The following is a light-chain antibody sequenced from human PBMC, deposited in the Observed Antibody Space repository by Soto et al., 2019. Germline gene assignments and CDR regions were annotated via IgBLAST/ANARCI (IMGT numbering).Light chain of an antibody. CDR2: GAS. CDR3: QQYNNWPPLT. J-gene: IGKJ4*01. Sequence: EKVMTQSPATLSVSPGERATLSCRASQSVSSNLAWYQQKPGQAPRLLIYGASTGATGIPARFSGSGSGTEFTLTISSLQSEDFAVYYCQQYNNWPPLTFGGGTKVDIK. V-gene: IGKV3-15*01. CDR1: QSVSSN.